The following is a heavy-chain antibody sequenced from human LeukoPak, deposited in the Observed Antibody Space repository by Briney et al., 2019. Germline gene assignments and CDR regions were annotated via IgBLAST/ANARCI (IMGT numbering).Heavy chain of an antibody. D-gene: IGHD4-17*01. J-gene: IGHJ6*03. CDR2: INTNTGNP. CDR1: GGTFSSYA. V-gene: IGHV7-4-1*02. Sequence: ASVNVSCKASGGTFSSYAISWVRQAPGQGLEWMGWINTNTGNPTYAQGFTGRVVFSLDTSVSTAYLQISSLKAEDTAVYYCARDGRPATVTYSQPIYYYYYYMDVWGKGTTVTVSS. CDR3: ARDGRPATVTYSQPIYYYYYYMDV.